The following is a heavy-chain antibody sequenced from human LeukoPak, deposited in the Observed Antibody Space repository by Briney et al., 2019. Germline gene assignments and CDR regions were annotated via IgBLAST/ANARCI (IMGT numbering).Heavy chain of an antibody. Sequence: GGSLRLSCAASGFTFSSDAMSWGRQAPGEGVEWGSAISGSGGSTYYADSVKGRFTISRDNSKNTLYLQMNRLRAEDTAVYYCANDRGRNSHRTVDYWGQGTLVTVSS. D-gene: IGHD1-26*01. CDR3: ANDRGRNSHRTVDY. CDR2: ISGSGGST. J-gene: IGHJ4*02. V-gene: IGHV3-23*01. CDR1: GFTFSSDA.